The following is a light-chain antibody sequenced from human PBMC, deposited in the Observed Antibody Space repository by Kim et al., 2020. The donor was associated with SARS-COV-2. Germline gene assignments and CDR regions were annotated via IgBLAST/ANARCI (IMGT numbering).Light chain of an antibody. CDR1: QGLVYHNGHTY. CDR3: MQGSRWPPT. Sequence: DVVMTQSPLSLPVTLGQPASISCRSSQGLVYHNGHTYLTWFHQRPGQSPRRLIYEVSKRDSGVPDRFSGSGSGTDFTLKISSVEAEDVGIYYCMQGSRWPPTFGQGTKLEIK. CDR2: EVS. V-gene: IGKV2-30*01. J-gene: IGKJ2*01.